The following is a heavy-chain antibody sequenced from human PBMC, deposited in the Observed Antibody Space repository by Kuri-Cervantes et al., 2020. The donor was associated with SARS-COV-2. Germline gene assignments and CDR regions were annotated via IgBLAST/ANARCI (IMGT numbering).Heavy chain of an antibody. CDR2: IIPIFGTA. CDR1: GGTFSSYA. CDR3: ANLREVEYYGMDV. J-gene: IGHJ6*02. D-gene: IGHD1-26*01. Sequence: SVKVSCKASGGTFSSYAISWLRQAPGQGLGWMGGIIPIFGTANYAQKFQGRVTITADESTSTAYMELSSLRSEDTAVYYCANLREVEYYGMDVWGQGTTVTVSS. V-gene: IGHV1-69*13.